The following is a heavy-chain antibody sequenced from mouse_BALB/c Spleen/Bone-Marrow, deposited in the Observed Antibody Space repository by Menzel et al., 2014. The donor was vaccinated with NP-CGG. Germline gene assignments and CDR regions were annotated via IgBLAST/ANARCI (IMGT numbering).Heavy chain of an antibody. CDR2: MNPDSGTI. V-gene: IGHV4-1*02. CDR1: GYDFSRDW. Sequence: EGKLLEAGGVLAQPGGSLKLSCAAAGYDFSRDWLSWARQAPGKGLEWIGEMNPDSGTINYMPSLKDKFSISRDNAKNTLYLRIHKVRYEDTALYYSARHAYYALHYWGQGPSVTVSS. CDR3: ARHAYYALHY. J-gene: IGHJ4*01.